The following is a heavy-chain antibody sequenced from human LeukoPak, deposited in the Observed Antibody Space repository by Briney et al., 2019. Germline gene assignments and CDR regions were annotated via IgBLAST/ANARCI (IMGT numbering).Heavy chain of an antibody. CDR1: GFIFSNAW. CDR3: TGYYDSRY. CDR2: IKSETDGGTT. Sequence: GGFLRLSCAASGFIFSNAWMSWVRQAPGKGLEWVGRIKSETDGGTTDYAAPVKGRFTISRDDSKNTLYLQMNSLKTEDTAVYYCTGYYDSRYWGQGTLVTVSS. V-gene: IGHV3-15*01. D-gene: IGHD3-16*01. J-gene: IGHJ4*02.